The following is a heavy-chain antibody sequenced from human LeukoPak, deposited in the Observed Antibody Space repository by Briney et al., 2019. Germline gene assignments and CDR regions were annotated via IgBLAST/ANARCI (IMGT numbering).Heavy chain of an antibody. CDR1: GVTFSSYA. V-gene: IGHV3-30-3*01. Sequence: PGRSLRLSCAASGVTFSSYAMHWVRQAPGKGLEGVAVISYDGSNKYYADSVKGRFTISRDNSKNTLYLQMNSLRAEDTAVYYCARDDGTSRDGYNSYFDYWGQGTLVTVSS. CDR2: ISYDGSNK. D-gene: IGHD5-24*01. J-gene: IGHJ4*02. CDR3: ARDDGTSRDGYNSYFDY.